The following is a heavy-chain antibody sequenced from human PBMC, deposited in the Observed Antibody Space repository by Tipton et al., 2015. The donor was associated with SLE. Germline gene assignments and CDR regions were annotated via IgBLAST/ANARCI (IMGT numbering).Heavy chain of an antibody. D-gene: IGHD1-14*01. CDR3: VRQPPGGGPGYQYDMDV. Sequence: TLSLTCTVSDGSIRSTNYYWGWIRQPPGQGLEWIGNIFFNGNTYYTPSLKSRATISIDMSRNQFSLRLNFVTAADTAVYYCVRQPPGGGPGYQYDMDVWGQGTAVTVSS. CDR2: IFFNGNT. J-gene: IGHJ6*02. V-gene: IGHV4-39*07. CDR1: DGSIRSTNYY.